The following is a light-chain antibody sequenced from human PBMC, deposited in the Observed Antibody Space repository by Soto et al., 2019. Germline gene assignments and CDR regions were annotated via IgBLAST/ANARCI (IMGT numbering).Light chain of an antibody. J-gene: IGLJ3*02. CDR3: SSYTTSGTYVL. CDR2: EVN. CDR1: SRDVGAFNY. Sequence: QSVLTQPASVSGSPGQSITISCTGTSRDVGAFNYVSWYQQHPDKAPKLLISEVNNRPSGVSHRFSGAKSGNTASLTISWRQPADEADYYCSSYTTSGTYVLFGGGTKLTVL. V-gene: IGLV2-14*01.